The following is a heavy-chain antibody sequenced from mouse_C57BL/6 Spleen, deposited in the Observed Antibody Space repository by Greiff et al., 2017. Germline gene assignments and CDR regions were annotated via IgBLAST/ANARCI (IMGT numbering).Heavy chain of an antibody. J-gene: IGHJ3*01. CDR1: GYAFSSYW. CDR2: IYPGDGDT. CDR3: ARRGSSSAWFAY. D-gene: IGHD1-1*01. V-gene: IGHV1-80*01. Sequence: QVQLQQSGAELVKPGASVKISCKASGYAFSSYWMNWVKQRPGKGLEWIGQIYPGDGDTNYNGKFKGKATLTADKSSSTAYMQLSSLTSEDSAVYFCARRGSSSAWFAYWGQGTLVTVSA.